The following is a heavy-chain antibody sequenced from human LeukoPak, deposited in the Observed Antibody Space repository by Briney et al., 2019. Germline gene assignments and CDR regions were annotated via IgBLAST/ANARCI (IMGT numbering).Heavy chain of an antibody. Sequence: GGSLRLSCAASGFTFSSYGMHWVRQAPGKGLEWVANIKQDGSEKYYVDSVRGRFTISRDNAKNSLFLQMNSLRAEDTAVYYCARDSPASGGYYKGFDYWGQGTLVTVSS. CDR2: IKQDGSEK. V-gene: IGHV3-7*01. J-gene: IGHJ4*02. CDR3: ARDSPASGGYYKGFDY. D-gene: IGHD1-26*01. CDR1: GFTFSSYG.